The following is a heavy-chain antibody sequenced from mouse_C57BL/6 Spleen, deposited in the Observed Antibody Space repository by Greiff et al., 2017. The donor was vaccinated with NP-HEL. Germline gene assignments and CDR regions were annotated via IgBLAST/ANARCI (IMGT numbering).Heavy chain of an antibody. D-gene: IGHD2-5*01. CDR1: GYTFTSYG. J-gene: IGHJ2*01. CDR2: IYPRSGNT. Sequence: VQLVESGAELARPGASVKLSCKASGYTFTSYGISWVKQRTGQGLEWIGEIYPRSGNTYYNEKFKGKATLTADKSSSTAYMELRSLTSEDSAVYFCARWYSNYFDYWGQGTTLTVSS. CDR3: ARWYSNYFDY. V-gene: IGHV1-81*01.